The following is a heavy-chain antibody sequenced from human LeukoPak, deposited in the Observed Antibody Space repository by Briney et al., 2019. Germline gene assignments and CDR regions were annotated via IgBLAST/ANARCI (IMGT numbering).Heavy chain of an antibody. CDR3: ARRYDNTDWYFDL. Sequence: EESLKISCKGSGYTFTTYWIGWVRQMPGKGLEWMGIIYPGDSDARYSPSFQGQVTFSADKAVSTAYLQWSSLKASDSAMYYCARRYDNTDWYFDLWGRGTLVTVSS. V-gene: IGHV5-51*01. CDR2: IYPGDSDA. CDR1: GYTFTTYW. D-gene: IGHD3-22*01. J-gene: IGHJ2*01.